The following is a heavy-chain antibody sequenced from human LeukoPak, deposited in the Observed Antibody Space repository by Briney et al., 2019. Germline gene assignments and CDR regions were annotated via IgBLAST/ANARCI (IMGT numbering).Heavy chain of an antibody. J-gene: IGHJ4*02. CDR2: ISSSSSYI. CDR1: GFTFSSYS. V-gene: IGHV3-21*01. Sequence: GGSLRLSCAASGFTFSSYSMNWVRQAPGEGVVWVSSISSSSSYIYYADSVKGRFTISRDNAKNSLYLQMNSLRAEDTAVYYCARDLMTTVTTVDYWGQGTLVTVSS. CDR3: ARDLMTTVTTVDY. D-gene: IGHD4-17*01.